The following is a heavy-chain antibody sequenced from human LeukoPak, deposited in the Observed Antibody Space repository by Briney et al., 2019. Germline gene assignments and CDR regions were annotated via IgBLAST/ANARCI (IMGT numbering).Heavy chain of an antibody. Sequence: ASVKVSCKTSGYTFTRFDINWVRQATGQGLEWMGWMNPDNGNTDYAQKFQGRVTMTRNTSIDTVYLELSNLRSEGTAVYYCARGEYMYGHEIDHWGQGTLVTVSS. CDR3: ARGEYMYGHEIDH. CDR2: MNPDNGNT. J-gene: IGHJ4*02. D-gene: IGHD2-8*01. V-gene: IGHV1-8*01. CDR1: GYTFTRFD.